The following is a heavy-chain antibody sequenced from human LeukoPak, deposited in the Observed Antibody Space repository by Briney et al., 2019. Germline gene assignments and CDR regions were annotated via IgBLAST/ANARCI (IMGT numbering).Heavy chain of an antibody. D-gene: IGHD3-22*01. CDR2: INHSGST. CDR1: GGSFSGYY. CDR3: ARRLMYYYDSSGYYYYDY. J-gene: IGHJ4*02. Sequence: PSETLSLTCAVYGGSFSGYYWSWIRQPPGKGLEWIGEINHSGSTNYNPSLKSRVTISVDTSKNQFSLKLSSVTAADTAVYYCARRLMYYYDSSGYYYYDYWGQGTLVTVSS. V-gene: IGHV4-34*01.